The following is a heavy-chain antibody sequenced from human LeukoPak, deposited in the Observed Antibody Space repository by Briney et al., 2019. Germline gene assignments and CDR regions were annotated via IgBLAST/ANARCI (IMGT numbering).Heavy chain of an antibody. Sequence: GESLKISCKGSGYSFSSYWIGWVRQMPGKGLEWMGIIYPGDSDTRYTPSFQGQVTISADKSINTAYLRWSSLKASDTAMYYCAKRGYDSGDTFDFWGQGTMVTVSS. J-gene: IGHJ3*01. CDR2: IYPGDSDT. V-gene: IGHV5-51*01. CDR3: AKRGYDSGDTFDF. D-gene: IGHD5-12*01. CDR1: GYSFSSYW.